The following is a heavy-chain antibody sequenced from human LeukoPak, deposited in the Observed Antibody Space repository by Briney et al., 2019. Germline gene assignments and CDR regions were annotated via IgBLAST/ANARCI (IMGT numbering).Heavy chain of an antibody. CDR2: ISYDGSNK. CDR3: ARDAGGYNGLGHYFDY. V-gene: IGHV3-30*04. Sequence: GGSLRLSCAASGVTFSSYARHWVRQAPGKGLEWVAVISYDGSNKYYADSVKGRFTISRDNSQNTLYLQMNSLRAEDTAVYYCARDAGGYNGLGHYFDYWGQGTLVTVSS. CDR1: GVTFSSYA. J-gene: IGHJ4*02. D-gene: IGHD5-24*01.